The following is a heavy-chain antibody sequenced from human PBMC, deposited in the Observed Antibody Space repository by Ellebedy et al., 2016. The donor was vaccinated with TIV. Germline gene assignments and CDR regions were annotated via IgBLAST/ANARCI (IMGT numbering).Heavy chain of an antibody. J-gene: IGHJ4*02. CDR1: GFTFNSNS. CDR2: ISSGSGTI. Sequence: GGSLRLXXAASGFTFNSNSMNWVRQAPGKGLEWVSYISSGSGTIYYADSVKGRFTISRDNAKNSLYLQMNSLRAEDTAVYYCARDDPVRGIIVPFDYWGQGTLVTVSS. D-gene: IGHD3-10*01. V-gene: IGHV3-48*04. CDR3: ARDDPVRGIIVPFDY.